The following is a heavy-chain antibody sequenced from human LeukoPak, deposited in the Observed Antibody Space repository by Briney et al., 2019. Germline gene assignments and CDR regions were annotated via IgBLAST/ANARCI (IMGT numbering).Heavy chain of an antibody. CDR2: ISGSSSAI. D-gene: IGHD5-24*01. CDR3: VRDRTLGVRDGFILA. J-gene: IGHJ5*02. CDR1: GFTFSAYN. V-gene: IGHV3-48*01. Sequence: GGSLRLSCAASGFTFSAYNMIWVRQAPGKGLEWLSYISGSSSAIYYADSVQGRFTISRDNAKNSLSLRMSSLRVEDTAVYYCVRDRTLGVRDGFILAWGQGTLVTVSS.